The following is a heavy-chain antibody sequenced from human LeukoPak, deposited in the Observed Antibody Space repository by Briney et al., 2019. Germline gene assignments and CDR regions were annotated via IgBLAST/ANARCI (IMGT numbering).Heavy chain of an antibody. J-gene: IGHJ6*03. Sequence: ASVKVSCKASDYTFTSYGISWVRQAPGQGLEWMGWLSSYNGNTNYAQKFQGRVTMTTDTSTSTAYMDLRSLRSDDTAVYYCARAPRITILGVVTRYYYYMDVWGKGTTVTVSS. D-gene: IGHD3-3*01. CDR1: DYTFTSYG. CDR3: ARAPRITILGVVTRYYYYMDV. CDR2: LSSYNGNT. V-gene: IGHV1-18*01.